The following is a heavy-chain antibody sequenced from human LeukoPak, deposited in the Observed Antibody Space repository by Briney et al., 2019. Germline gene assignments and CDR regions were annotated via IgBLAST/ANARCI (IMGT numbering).Heavy chain of an antibody. Sequence: GGSLRLSCAASGFTFSSYSMNWVRQAPGKGLEWVSSISSSSSYIYYADSVKGRFTISRDNAKNSLYLQMNSLRAEDTAVYYCARAYSGSWYLGYWGQGTLVTVSS. V-gene: IGHV3-21*01. CDR1: GFTFSSYS. J-gene: IGHJ4*02. CDR3: ARAYSGSWYLGY. CDR2: ISSSSSYI. D-gene: IGHD6-13*01.